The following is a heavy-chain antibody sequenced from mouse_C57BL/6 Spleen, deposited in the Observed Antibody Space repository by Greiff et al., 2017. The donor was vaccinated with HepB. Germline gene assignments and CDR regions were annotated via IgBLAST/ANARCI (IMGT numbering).Heavy chain of an antibody. V-gene: IGHV1-52*01. Sequence: QVHVKQPGAELVRPGSSVKLSCKASGYTFTSYWMHWVKQRPIQGLEWIGNIDPSDSETHYNQKFKDKATLTVDKSSSTAYMQLSSLTSEDSAVYYCARSVGVLLPPDYWGQGTTLTVSS. CDR1: GYTFTSYW. CDR2: IDPSDSET. CDR3: ARSVGVLLPPDY. J-gene: IGHJ2*01. D-gene: IGHD1-1*01.